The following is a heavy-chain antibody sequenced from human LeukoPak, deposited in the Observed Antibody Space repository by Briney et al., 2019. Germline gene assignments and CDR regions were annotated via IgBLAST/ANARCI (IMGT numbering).Heavy chain of an antibody. D-gene: IGHD5-24*01. V-gene: IGHV3-48*02. CDR2: INTASTTI. J-gene: IGHJ3*01. Sequence: GGSLRLSCSASGFTFSNYNINWVRQAQGKGPEWISYINTASTTIHYADSVKGRFTISRDNAKNSLYLEMNSLRDEDTAVYYCAVMAVITVDAFDLWGPGTMVTVSS. CDR1: GFTFSNYN. CDR3: AVMAVITVDAFDL.